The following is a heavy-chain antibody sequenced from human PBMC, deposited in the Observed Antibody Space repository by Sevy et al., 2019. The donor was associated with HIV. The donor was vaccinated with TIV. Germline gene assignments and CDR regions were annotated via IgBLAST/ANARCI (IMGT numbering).Heavy chain of an antibody. CDR1: GDSISSNY. D-gene: IGHD3-9*01. CDR3: ARQSVTYYILTGWNYYGVDV. J-gene: IGHJ6*02. CDR2: IYYSGST. V-gene: IGHV4-59*08. Sequence: SETLSLTCTVSGDSISSNYWYWIRQPPGKGLEWIGYIYYSGSTNYNPSLKSRVTISVDTSKNQFSLGLSSVTAADTAVYYCARQSVTYYILTGWNYYGVDVWGQGTTVTVSS.